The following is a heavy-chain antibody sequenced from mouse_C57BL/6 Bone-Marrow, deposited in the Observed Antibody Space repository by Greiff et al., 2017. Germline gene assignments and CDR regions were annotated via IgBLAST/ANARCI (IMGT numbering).Heavy chain of an antibody. J-gene: IGHJ1*03. CDR3: ARLRFTTVVDWYFDV. V-gene: IGHV1-63*01. Sequence: QVQLQQSGAELVRPGTSVKMSCKASGYTFTNYWIGWAKQRPGHGLEWIGDIYPGGGYTNYNEKFKGKATLTADKSSSTAYMQFSSLTSEDSAIYYCARLRFTTVVDWYFDVWGTGTTVTVSS. D-gene: IGHD1-1*01. CDR2: IYPGGGYT. CDR1: GYTFTNYW.